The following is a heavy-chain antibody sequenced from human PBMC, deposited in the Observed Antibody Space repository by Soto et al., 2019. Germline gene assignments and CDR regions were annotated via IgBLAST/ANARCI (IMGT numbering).Heavy chain of an antibody. CDR1: GFTFSSYG. D-gene: IGHD5-18*01. V-gene: IGHV3-33*01. CDR3: ASGPRGYSYGTIDY. CDR2: IWYDGSNK. Sequence: GGSLRLSCAASGFTFSSYGMHWVRQAPGKGLEWVAVIWYDGSNKYYADSVKGRFTISRDNSKNTLYLQMNSLRAEDTAVYYCASGPRGYSYGTIDYWGQGTLVTVSS. J-gene: IGHJ4*02.